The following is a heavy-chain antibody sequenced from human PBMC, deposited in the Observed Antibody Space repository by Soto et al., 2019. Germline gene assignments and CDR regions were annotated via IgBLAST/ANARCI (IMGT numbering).Heavy chain of an antibody. CDR3: ARLSITTFDNWFDP. CDR1: GFSLSTSGVG. Sequence: GSGPTLVNPTQTLTLTCTLSGFSLSTSGVGVGWIRQPPGKALEWLALIYWDDDKRYSPSLKSRLTITKDTSKNQVVLTNTNMDPVDTATYYCARLSITTFDNWFDPWGQGTLVTVSS. CDR2: IYWDDDK. V-gene: IGHV2-5*02. J-gene: IGHJ5*02. D-gene: IGHD3-9*01.